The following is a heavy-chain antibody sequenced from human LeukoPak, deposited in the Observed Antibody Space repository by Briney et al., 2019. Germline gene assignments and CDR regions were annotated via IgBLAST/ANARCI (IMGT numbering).Heavy chain of an antibody. CDR3: ARDFGDNYYDSSGYYY. CDR2: ISSRTSTI. J-gene: IGHJ4*02. D-gene: IGHD3-22*01. CDR1: GFTFSSYS. V-gene: IGHV3-48*01. Sequence: GGSLRLSCAASGFTFSSYSMNWVRQAPGKGLEWVSYISSRTSTIYYADSVKGRFTISRDNAKNSLYLQMNSLRAGDTAVYYCARDFGDNYYDSSGYYYWGQGTLVTVSS.